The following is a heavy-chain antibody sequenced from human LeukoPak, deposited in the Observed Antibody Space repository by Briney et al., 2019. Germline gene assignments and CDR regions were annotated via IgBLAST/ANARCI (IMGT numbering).Heavy chain of an antibody. CDR2: ISSSGSTI. J-gene: IGHJ4*02. V-gene: IGHV3-48*03. CDR3: VVAAGIGY. CDR1: GFTLSSYE. Sequence: GGSLRLSCAASGFTLSSYEMNWVRQAPGKGLEWVSYISSSGSTIYYADSVKGRFTISRDNAKNSLYLQMNSLRVEDTAVYYCVVAAGIGYWGQGTLVTVSS. D-gene: IGHD6-13*01.